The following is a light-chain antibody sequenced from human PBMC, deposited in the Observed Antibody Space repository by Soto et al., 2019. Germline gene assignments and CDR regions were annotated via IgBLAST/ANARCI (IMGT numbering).Light chain of an antibody. Sequence: DIVFTQSPGTLSLSPGERATLSCRSSQSVSSNYLAWYQQKPDQAPRLVIYDVSGRATGIPDRFSGSGSGTAFTLTISRLEPEDSAVYYCQQYGSSPTFGQGTKVEIK. CDR1: QSVSSNY. V-gene: IGKV3-20*01. J-gene: IGKJ1*01. CDR3: QQYGSSPT. CDR2: DVS.